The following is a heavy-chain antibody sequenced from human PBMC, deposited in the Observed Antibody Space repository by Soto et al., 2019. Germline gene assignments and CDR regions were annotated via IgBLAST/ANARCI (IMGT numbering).Heavy chain of an antibody. J-gene: IGHJ4*02. CDR3: ARLIVVVPAAPLDY. D-gene: IGHD2-2*01. Sequence: ASVKVSCKASGYTFTSYGISWVRQAPGQGLEWMGWISAYNGNTNYAQRLQGRVTMTTDTSTSTAYMELRSLRSDDTAVYYCARLIVVVPAAPLDYWGQGTLVTVSS. V-gene: IGHV1-18*01. CDR2: ISAYNGNT. CDR1: GYTFTSYG.